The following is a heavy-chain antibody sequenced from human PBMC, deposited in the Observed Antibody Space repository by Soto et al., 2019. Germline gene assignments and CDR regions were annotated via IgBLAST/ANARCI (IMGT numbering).Heavy chain of an antibody. CDR3: VRDRALDSSGHWFDT. CDR1: FRPFGIGGYY. Sequence: SLSLTCAVSFRPFGIGGYYCAWIRQHPGRGLEWIGYIYHIGSPYYNPSLENRVTISLDTAKNQFSLNLTSVTAADTAIYYCVRDRALDSSGHWFDTWGQGTLVTVSS. CDR2: IYHIGSP. V-gene: IGHV4-31*11. D-gene: IGHD3-22*01. J-gene: IGHJ5*02.